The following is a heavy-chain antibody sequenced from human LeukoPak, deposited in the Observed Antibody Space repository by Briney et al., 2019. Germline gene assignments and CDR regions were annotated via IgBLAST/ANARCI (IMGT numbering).Heavy chain of an antibody. D-gene: IGHD6-13*01. CDR3: ARVQIWVFPPPIAGDWYFDL. V-gene: IGHV1-69*13. CDR1: GGTFSSYA. Sequence: SVKASCKASGGTFSSYAISWVRQAPGQGLEWMGGIIPIFGTANYAQKFQGRVTITADESTSTAYMELSSLRSEDTAVYYCARVQIWVFPPPIAGDWYFDLWGRGTLVTVSS. J-gene: IGHJ2*01. CDR2: IIPIFGTA.